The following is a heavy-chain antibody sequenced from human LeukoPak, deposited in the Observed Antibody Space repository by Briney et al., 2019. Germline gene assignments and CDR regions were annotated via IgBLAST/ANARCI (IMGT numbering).Heavy chain of an antibody. V-gene: IGHV5-51*01. CDR1: GYSFTGYW. D-gene: IGHD3-22*01. Sequence: GESLKISCKGSGYSFTGYWIGCVRQTPGKGREWMGTIYPGDSDTRYSPSFQGQVTISADKSISTAYLQWSGLKASDTAMYYCARWGGWLFTGGRRDGFDYWGQGSLVTVSS. CDR3: ARWGGWLFTGGRRDGFDY. J-gene: IGHJ4*02. CDR2: IYPGDSDT.